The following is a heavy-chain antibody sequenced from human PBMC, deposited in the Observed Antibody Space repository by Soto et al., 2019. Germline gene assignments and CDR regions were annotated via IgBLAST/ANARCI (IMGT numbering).Heavy chain of an antibody. V-gene: IGHV1-69*08. CDR1: GGTFSSYT. D-gene: IGHD2-15*01. Sequence: QVQLVQSGAEVKKPGSSVKVSCKASGGTFSSYTISWVRQAPGQGPECMGRIIPILGIANYAQKFQGRVTITAEKSTSTAYMELSSLRSEDTAVYYCAREVSGSSLYGWFDPWGQGTLVTVSS. J-gene: IGHJ5*02. CDR2: IIPILGIA. CDR3: AREVSGSSLYGWFDP.